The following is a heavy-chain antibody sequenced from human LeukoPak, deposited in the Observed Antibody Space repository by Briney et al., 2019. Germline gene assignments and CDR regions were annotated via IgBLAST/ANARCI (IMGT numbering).Heavy chain of an antibody. V-gene: IGHV3-21*04. CDR2: ISSSSSYI. CDR3: ARDLMGIAYRGAFYY. Sequence: RSGGPLKFSVAPSGFTFSSYTMNWVRKAPGKGLEGVSPISSSSSYIYYADSVKGRFTISRDNAKNSLYLQMNSLRAEDTAVYYCARDLMGIAYRGAFYYWGQGTLVTVSS. J-gene: IGHJ4*02. D-gene: IGHD6-13*01. CDR1: GFTFSSYT.